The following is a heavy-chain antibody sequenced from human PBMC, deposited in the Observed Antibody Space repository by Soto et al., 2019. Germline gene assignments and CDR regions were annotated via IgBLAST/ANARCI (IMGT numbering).Heavy chain of an antibody. D-gene: IGHD2-15*01. V-gene: IGHV5-10-1*01. CDR3: ARLGDCSGGSCFSRYYYHGMDV. CDR2: IDPSDSYI. CDR1: GYSLAAYW. Sequence: GESLKISCKSSGYSLAAYWITWVRQMPGKGLEWMGRIDPSDSYINYSPSFQGRVTISADKSLNTAYLQWSSLEASDTAMYYCARLGDCSGGSCFSRYYYHGMDVWGQGTTVTVSS. J-gene: IGHJ6*02.